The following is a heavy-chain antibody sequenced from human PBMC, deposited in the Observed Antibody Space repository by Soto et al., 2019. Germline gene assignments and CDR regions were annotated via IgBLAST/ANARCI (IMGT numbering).Heavy chain of an antibody. CDR1: GFTFSSYA. CDR2: ISYDGSNK. V-gene: IGHV3-30-3*01. J-gene: IGHJ4*02. CDR3: ARASNGWYYDY. Sequence: QVQLVESGGGVVQPGRSLRLSCAASGFTFSSYAMHWVRQAPGKGLEWVAVISYDGSNKYYADSVKGRFTISRDNSKNTLYEQMNSLRAEDTAVYYCARASNGWYYDYWGQGKLVTVSS. D-gene: IGHD6-19*01.